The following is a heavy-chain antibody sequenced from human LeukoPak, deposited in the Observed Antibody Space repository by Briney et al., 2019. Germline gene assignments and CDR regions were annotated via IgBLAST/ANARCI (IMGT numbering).Heavy chain of an antibody. CDR3: TTAKWLLKY. V-gene: IGHV3-15*01. Sequence: GGSLRLSCAASGFTFSNAWMSWVRQAPGKGLEWVGRIISKTDGETTEYAAPVKGRFIISRDDSKNTLYLQMDSLKSEDTAVYYCTTAKWLLKYWGQGTLVTVSS. CDR1: GFTFSNAW. CDR2: IISKTDGETT. D-gene: IGHD6-19*01. J-gene: IGHJ4*02.